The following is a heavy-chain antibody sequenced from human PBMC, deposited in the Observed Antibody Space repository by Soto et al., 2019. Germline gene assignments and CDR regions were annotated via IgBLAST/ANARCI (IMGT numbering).Heavy chain of an antibody. Sequence: PGESLGLSCAASGFIFSNYVMNWVRQAPGKGLEYVSVIGSNGSSTSYADSVKGRFTISRDNAKNTLYLQMNSLRAEDTAVYYCARDWLTYVDWGQGTLVTVSS. CDR3: ARDWLTYVD. CDR2: IGSNGSST. CDR1: GFIFSNYV. D-gene: IGHD3-10*02. V-gene: IGHV3-64*04. J-gene: IGHJ4*02.